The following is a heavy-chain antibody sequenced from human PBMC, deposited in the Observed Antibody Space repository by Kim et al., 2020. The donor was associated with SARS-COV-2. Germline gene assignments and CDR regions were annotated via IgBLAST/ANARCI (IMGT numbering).Heavy chain of an antibody. D-gene: IGHD3-16*01. CDR2: INPYIGNT. CDR3: ARVRFTTILCVLIPSDV. J-gene: IGHJ6*01. V-gene: IGHV1-8*01. CDR1: GYTFTSYA. Sequence: ASVKVSCKAAGYTFTSYAINWVRQAPGQGLEWMGWINPYIGNTDYAQKFQGRVSMTRDNSISTAYMELSSLRSEDTAVYYCARVRFTTILCVLIPSDV.